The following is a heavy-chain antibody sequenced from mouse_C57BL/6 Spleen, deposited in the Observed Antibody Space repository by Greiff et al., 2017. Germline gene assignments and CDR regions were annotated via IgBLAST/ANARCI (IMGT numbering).Heavy chain of an antibody. J-gene: IGHJ3*01. Sequence: EVQLQQSGPELVKPGASVKISCKASGYSFTGYYMNWVKQSPEKSLEWIGEINPSTGGTTYNQKFKAKATLTVDKSSSTAYMQLQSLTSEDSAVYYCARWGDRFAYWGQGTLVTVSA. CDR3: ARWGDRFAY. CDR2: INPSTGGT. D-gene: IGHD3-3*01. CDR1: GYSFTGYY. V-gene: IGHV1-42*01.